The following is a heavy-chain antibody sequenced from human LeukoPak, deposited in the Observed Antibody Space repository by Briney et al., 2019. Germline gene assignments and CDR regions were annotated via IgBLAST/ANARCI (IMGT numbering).Heavy chain of an antibody. Sequence: VSLRLSCAASGFIFSTYSMIWVRQAPGKGVEWVSSITRHSGSIFYAGSVKGRFSISRDNAENSLYLQMDSLRADDAAVYFCARETTGTTPFDFWGQGTLVTVSS. CDR2: ITRHSGSI. D-gene: IGHD4-17*01. V-gene: IGHV3-21*06. CDR1: GFIFSTYS. J-gene: IGHJ4*02. CDR3: ARETTGTTPFDF.